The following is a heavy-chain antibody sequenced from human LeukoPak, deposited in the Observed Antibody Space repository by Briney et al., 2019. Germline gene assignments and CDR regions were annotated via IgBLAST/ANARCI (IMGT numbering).Heavy chain of an antibody. D-gene: IGHD3-16*02. CDR2: MNPNSGNT. V-gene: IGHV1-8*01. CDR1: GYTFTSYD. J-gene: IGHJ6*03. CDR3: ATRRGYQPSFPYYYYYMDV. Sequence: ASVKVSCKASGYTFTSYDINWVRQATGQGLEWMGWMNPNSGNTGYAQKFQGRVTMTRNTSISTAYMELSSLRSEDTAVYYCATRRGYQPSFPYYYYYMDVWGKGTTVTVSS.